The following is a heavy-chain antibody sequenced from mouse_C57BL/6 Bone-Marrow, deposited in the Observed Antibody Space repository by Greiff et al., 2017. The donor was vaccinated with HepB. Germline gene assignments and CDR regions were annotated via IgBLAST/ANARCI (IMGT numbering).Heavy chain of an antibody. J-gene: IGHJ2*01. V-gene: IGHV1-26*01. Sequence: VQLQQSGPELVKPGASVKISCKASGYTFTDYYMNWVKQSHGKSLEWIGDINPNNGGTSYNQKFKGTATLTVDKSSSTAYMELRSLTSEDSAVYYCAREDLLWYEYWGQGTTLTVSS. D-gene: IGHD2-1*01. CDR3: AREDLLWYEY. CDR2: INPNNGGT. CDR1: GYTFTDYY.